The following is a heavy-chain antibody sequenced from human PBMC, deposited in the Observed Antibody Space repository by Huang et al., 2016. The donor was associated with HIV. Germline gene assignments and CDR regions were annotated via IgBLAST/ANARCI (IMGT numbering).Heavy chain of an antibody. Sequence: QLQLQESGPGLVKPSETLSLTCTVSGGSIRSDNSYWGWIRQPPGKGWAWIGSIYYSVSTYYNPSLKSRVTITVDTSKNQFSLKMRSVTAADTAVYYCARLPGSITMIRGVITDPYWGQGTLVTVSS. D-gene: IGHD3-10*01. CDR2: IYYSVST. CDR3: ARLPGSITMIRGVITDPY. J-gene: IGHJ4*02. CDR1: GGSIRSDNSY. V-gene: IGHV4-39*01.